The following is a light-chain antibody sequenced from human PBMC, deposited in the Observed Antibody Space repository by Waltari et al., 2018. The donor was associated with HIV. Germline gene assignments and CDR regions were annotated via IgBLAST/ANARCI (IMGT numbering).Light chain of an antibody. CDR2: FGS. V-gene: IGKV2-28*01. J-gene: IGKJ3*01. Sequence: IVMTQSPLSLPVTPGQPASISCKSSQSLLHTNGYDYLDWYLQKPGQSPQLLIYFGSKRASGVPDRFSGSGSGTDFTLKISRVEAEDVGVYYCMQPLHAPFTFGPGTKVDIK. CDR3: MQPLHAPFT. CDR1: QSLLHTNGYDY.